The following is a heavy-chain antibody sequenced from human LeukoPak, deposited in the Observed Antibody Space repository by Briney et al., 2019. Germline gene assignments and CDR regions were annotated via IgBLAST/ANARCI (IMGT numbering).Heavy chain of an antibody. CDR1: GGSISSGSYY. J-gene: IGHJ4*02. Sequence: KPSQTLSLTCTVSGGSISSGSYYWSWIRQPAGKGLEWIGRIYTSGSTNYNPSLKSRVTISVDKSKNQFSLKLSSVTAADTAVYYCARDNGDSSADELLGYWGQGTLVTVSS. V-gene: IGHV4-61*02. D-gene: IGHD3-22*01. CDR2: IYTSGST. CDR3: ARDNGDSSADELLGY.